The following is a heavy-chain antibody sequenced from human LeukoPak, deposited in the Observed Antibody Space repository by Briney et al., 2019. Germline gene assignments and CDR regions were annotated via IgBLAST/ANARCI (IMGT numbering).Heavy chain of an antibody. Sequence: GRSLRLSCAASGFTFDDYAMHWVRQAPRKGLEWVLGISWNSGSIGYADSVKGRFTISRDNAKNSLYLQMNSLRAEDTALYYCAKVGVPVAYYFYGIDVWGQGATVTVSS. CDR2: ISWNSGSI. J-gene: IGHJ6*02. CDR1: GFTFDDYA. CDR3: AKVGVPVAYYFYGIDV. D-gene: IGHD2-2*01. V-gene: IGHV3-9*01.